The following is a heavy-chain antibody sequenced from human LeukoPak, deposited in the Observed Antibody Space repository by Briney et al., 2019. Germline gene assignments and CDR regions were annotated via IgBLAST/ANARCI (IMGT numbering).Heavy chain of an antibody. J-gene: IGHJ4*02. V-gene: IGHV4-39*01. CDR3: ARLLPRSGWYFVY. CDR1: GGSISSSSYY. D-gene: IGHD6-19*01. Sequence: PSETLSLTCTVSGGSISSSSYYWGWIRQPPGKGLEWIGSIYYSGSTYYNPSLKSRVTISVDTSKNQFSLKLSSVTAADTAVYYCARLLPRSGWYFVYWGQGTLVTVSS. CDR2: IYYSGST.